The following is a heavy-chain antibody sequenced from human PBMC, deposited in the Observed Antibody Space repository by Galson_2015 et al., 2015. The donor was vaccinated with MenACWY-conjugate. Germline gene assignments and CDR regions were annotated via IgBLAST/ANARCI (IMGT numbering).Heavy chain of an antibody. CDR1: GSSFTSYW. CDR2: IYPGDSDI. Sequence: QSGAEVKKPGQSLKISCTGSGSSFTSYWIGWVRRMPGKGLEWMGIIYPGDSDIKYNPSFEGQVTFSADNSLKTAYLQWSRLKASDTAMYYCARFRNFYDSSGPLDYWGQGTLVTVSS. V-gene: IGHV5-51*01. J-gene: IGHJ4*02. D-gene: IGHD3-22*01. CDR3: ARFRNFYDSSGPLDY.